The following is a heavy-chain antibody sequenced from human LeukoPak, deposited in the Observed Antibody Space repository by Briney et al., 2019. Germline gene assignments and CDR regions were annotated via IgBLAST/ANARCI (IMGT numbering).Heavy chain of an antibody. CDR1: GYTFTSYD. Sequence: ASVKVSCKASGYTFTSYDINWVRQATGQGLEWMGWLNPNSGKSDFAQKFQGRVTMTGDTSISTAYMELGSLRSEDTAVYYCARRPPFRGSQGWFDPWGQGTLVIVSS. D-gene: IGHD1-26*01. CDR2: LNPNSGKS. J-gene: IGHJ5*02. V-gene: IGHV1-8*01. CDR3: ARRPPFRGSQGWFDP.